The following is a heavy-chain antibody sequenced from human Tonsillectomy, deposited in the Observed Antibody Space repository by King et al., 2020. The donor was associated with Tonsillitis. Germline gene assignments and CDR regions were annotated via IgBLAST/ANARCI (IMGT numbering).Heavy chain of an antibody. D-gene: IGHD1-1*01. Sequence: VQLQESGPGLVKPSQTLSLTCAVSGGSISSGGYSWRWIRQPPGKGLEWIGYIYYSGSTYYNPSLKSRVTISVDTSKNQFSLKLSSVTAADTAVYYCSRRVPPHTLSPFDYWGQGTLVTVSS. CDR2: IYYSGST. CDR3: SRRVPPHTLSPFDY. CDR1: GGSISSGGYS. J-gene: IGHJ4*02. V-gene: IGHV4-30-4*07.